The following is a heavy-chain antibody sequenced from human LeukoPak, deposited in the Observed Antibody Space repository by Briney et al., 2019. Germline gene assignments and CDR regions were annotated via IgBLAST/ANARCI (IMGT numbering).Heavy chain of an antibody. Sequence: GGSLRLSCAASGFTFSSYTMNWVRQAPGRGLEWVSSISSSSSYIYNADSVKGRFTISRDNAKNSLYLQMDSLRADDMAVYYCARTICSSTSCYSYDGFDFWGQGTMVTVSS. J-gene: IGHJ3*01. CDR1: GFTFSSYT. D-gene: IGHD2-2*02. CDR3: ARTICSSTSCYSYDGFDF. V-gene: IGHV3-21*01. CDR2: ISSSSSYI.